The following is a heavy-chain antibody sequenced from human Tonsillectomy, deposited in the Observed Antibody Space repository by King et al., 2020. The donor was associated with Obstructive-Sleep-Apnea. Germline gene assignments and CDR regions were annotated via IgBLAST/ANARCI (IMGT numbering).Heavy chain of an antibody. V-gene: IGHV4-59*08. J-gene: IGHJ6*02. D-gene: IGHD3-16*01. CDR1: GASINNYF. Sequence: VQLQESGPGLVRPSETLSLTCSVSGASINNYFWSWIRQPPGKGLEWIGYIYYSGRTNYSPSLKSRVTVSLDTSKRQFSLKLTSVTAADTAVYYCARRGFGSYGLDVWGQRTTVTVSS. CDR2: IYYSGRT. CDR3: ARRGFGSYGLDV.